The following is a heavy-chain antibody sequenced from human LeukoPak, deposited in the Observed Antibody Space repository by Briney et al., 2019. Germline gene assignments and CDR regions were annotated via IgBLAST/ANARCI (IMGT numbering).Heavy chain of an antibody. CDR1: GFTFSSYS. CDR3: ASFGYCSGGSCFDY. Sequence: GGSLRLSCAASGFTFSSYSMNWVRQAPGKGLEWVSSISSSSSYICYADSVKGRFTISRDNAKNSLYLQMNSLRAEDTAVYYCASFGYCSGGSCFDYWGQGTLVTVSS. CDR2: ISSSSSYI. V-gene: IGHV3-21*01. D-gene: IGHD2-15*01. J-gene: IGHJ4*02.